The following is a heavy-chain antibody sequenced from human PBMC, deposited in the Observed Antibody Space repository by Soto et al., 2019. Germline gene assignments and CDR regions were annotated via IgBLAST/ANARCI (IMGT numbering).Heavy chain of an antibody. Sequence: QGQLRQWGAGVLKPSDTLSLTCAVFSASLGDHYWAWIRQSPDKGLEWIGEVHPSGSTDYNTSLTSRLTLSLDPSTNQFSLKVASVTAADTAVYFCARGKPSGYRFGPRNFFYYGLDVWGPGTTVTVSS. CDR3: ARGKPSGYRFGPRNFFYYGLDV. CDR1: SASLGDHY. J-gene: IGHJ6*02. D-gene: IGHD5-18*01. CDR2: VHPSGST. V-gene: IGHV4-34*02.